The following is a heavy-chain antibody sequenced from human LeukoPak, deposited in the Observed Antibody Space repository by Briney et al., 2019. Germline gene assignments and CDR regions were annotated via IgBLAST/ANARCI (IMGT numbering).Heavy chain of an antibody. CDR2: IYYRGNT. CDR1: SGSISNYY. CDR3: ARVSDISGYYYYFDY. D-gene: IGHD3-22*01. Sequence: SETLSLTCTVSSGSISNYYWSWIRQPPGKGLEWIGYIYYRGNTNYNPSLKSRVTISVDTSRNQFSLKLSSVTAADTAVHYCARVSDISGYYYYFDYWGQGTLVTVSS. J-gene: IGHJ4*02. V-gene: IGHV4-59*01.